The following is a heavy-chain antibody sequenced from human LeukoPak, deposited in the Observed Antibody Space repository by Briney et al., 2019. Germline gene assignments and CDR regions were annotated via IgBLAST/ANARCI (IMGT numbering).Heavy chain of an antibody. CDR1: GFTFSSYW. CDR2: IKQDGSDK. CDR3: AREVWGPEY. Sequence: GGSLRLSCAASGFTFSSYWMSWVRQAPGKGLEWVGNIKQDGSDKYYMDSVKGRFTISRDNTKNSVYLQMSSLRAEDTAVYYCAREVWGPEYWGQGTLVTVSS. V-gene: IGHV3-7*01. J-gene: IGHJ4*02. D-gene: IGHD1-14*01.